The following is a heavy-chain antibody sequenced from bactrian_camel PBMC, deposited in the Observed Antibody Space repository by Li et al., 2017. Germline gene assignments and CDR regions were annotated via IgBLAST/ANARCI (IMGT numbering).Heavy chain of an antibody. J-gene: IGHJ4*01. CDR2: IDKSGAA. Sequence: QVQLVESGGGSVQTGGSLRLSCVVSGHSRGSNCVGWYRLPPGRAPAEREGVAAIDKSGAATYAGSLAGRFTISKDNVENILYLQMNNLKPEDTAVYYCAADILYLASPGSLCTFRKLLEYMFMGQGTQVTVS. V-gene: IGHV3S53*01. D-gene: IGHD1*01. CDR1: GHSRGSNC.